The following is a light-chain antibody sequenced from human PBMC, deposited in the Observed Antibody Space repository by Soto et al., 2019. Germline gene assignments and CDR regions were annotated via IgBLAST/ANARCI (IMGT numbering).Light chain of an antibody. J-gene: IGKJ1*01. V-gene: IGKV1-5*01. Sequence: DIQMTQSPSTLSASVGERVTITCWASQSVTNWLAWYQQKPGKAPKLLIYDVSSLESGVPSRFSGSGSGTEFILTISSLQPEDFATYYCQQYDSYSWTFGQGTKVEMK. CDR1: QSVTNW. CDR3: QQYDSYSWT. CDR2: DVS.